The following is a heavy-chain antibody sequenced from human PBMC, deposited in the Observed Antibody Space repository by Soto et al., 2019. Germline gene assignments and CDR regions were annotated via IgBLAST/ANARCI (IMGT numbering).Heavy chain of an antibody. D-gene: IGHD3-3*01. CDR2: ISYDGSNK. J-gene: IGHJ6*03. Sequence: WGSLRLSCAASGCTFSSYGMHWVRQAPGKGLEWVAGISYDGSNKYYADSVKGRFTISRDNSKNTLYLQMNSLRAEDTAVYYCAKDSAEDFWSGYYYYYMDVWGKGTTVPVSS. CDR3: AKDSAEDFWSGYYYYYMDV. CDR1: GCTFSSYG. V-gene: IGHV3-30*18.